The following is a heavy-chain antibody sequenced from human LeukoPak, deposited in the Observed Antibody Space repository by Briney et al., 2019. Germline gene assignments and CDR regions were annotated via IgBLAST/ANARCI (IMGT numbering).Heavy chain of an antibody. J-gene: IGHJ6*03. D-gene: IGHD1-1*01. Sequence: PSETLSLTCTVSGDSISSSSYYWGWIRQPPGKELEWIGSIYYSGSTYYNPSLNSRVTISVDTSKNQFSLKLSSVTAADTAVYYCARSSAWNYSYYMDVWGKGTTVTVSS. CDR3: ARSSAWNYSYYMDV. CDR2: IYYSGST. V-gene: IGHV4-39*07. CDR1: GDSISSSSYY.